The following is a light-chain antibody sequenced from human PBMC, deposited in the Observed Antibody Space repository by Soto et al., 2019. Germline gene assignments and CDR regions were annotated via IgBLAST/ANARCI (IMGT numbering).Light chain of an antibody. CDR3: QQYNSYSWT. Sequence: DIQMTQSPSTLSASVGDRVTITCRASQSISSWLAWYQQKPGKAPKLMIYKASSLESGVPSRFSGRGSGTEFILTISSLQPDDFAIYYCQQYNSYSWTFGQGKKVAIK. CDR1: QSISSW. V-gene: IGKV1-5*03. J-gene: IGKJ1*01. CDR2: KAS.